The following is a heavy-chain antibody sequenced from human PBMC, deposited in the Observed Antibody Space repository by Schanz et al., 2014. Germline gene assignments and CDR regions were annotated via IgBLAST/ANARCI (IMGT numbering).Heavy chain of an antibody. V-gene: IGHV1-2*04. Sequence: QVQLVQSGAEVKKPGASVKVSCKASGYTFTGYYMHWVRQAPGQGLEWMGWIKPSSGGTNYAQKFQGWVTLTRDTSINTAYMELSRLKSDDTAVYYCNVGMAEGDDYFDYWGQGTLVTVSS. CDR1: GYTFTGYY. CDR2: IKPSSGGT. J-gene: IGHJ4*02. D-gene: IGHD6-13*01. CDR3: NVGMAEGDDYFDY.